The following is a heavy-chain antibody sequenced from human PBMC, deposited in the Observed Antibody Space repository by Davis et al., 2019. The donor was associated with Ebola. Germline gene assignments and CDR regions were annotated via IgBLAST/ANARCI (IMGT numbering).Heavy chain of an antibody. V-gene: IGHV4-59*08. D-gene: IGHD7-27*01. Sequence: MPSETLSLTCTVSGGSISSYYWSWIRQPPGKGLEWIGYIYYSGSTNYNPSLKSRVTISVDTSKNQFSLKLSSVTAADTAVYYSTGDPYYYYGMDVWGKGTTVTVSS. CDR1: GGSISSYY. J-gene: IGHJ6*04. CDR2: IYYSGST. CDR3: TGDPYYYYGMDV.